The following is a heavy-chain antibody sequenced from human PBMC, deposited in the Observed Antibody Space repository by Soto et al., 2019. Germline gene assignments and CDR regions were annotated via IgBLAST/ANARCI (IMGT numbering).Heavy chain of an antibody. CDR3: ARDPPTDYGPIYMYV. D-gene: IGHD4-17*01. CDR2: IIPILGIA. V-gene: IGHV1-69*08. Sequence: QVQLVQSGAEVKKPGSSVKVSCKASGGTFSSYTISWVRQAPGRGLEWMGRIIPILGIANYAQKFQGRVTITADKSTSTAYMELSSLRSEDTAVYYCARDPPTDYGPIYMYVWGKGTTVTVSS. CDR1: GGTFSSYT. J-gene: IGHJ6*03.